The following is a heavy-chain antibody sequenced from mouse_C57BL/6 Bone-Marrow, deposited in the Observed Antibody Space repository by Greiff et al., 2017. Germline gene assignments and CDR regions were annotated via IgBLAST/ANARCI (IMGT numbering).Heavy chain of an antibody. V-gene: IGHV8-8*01. Sequence: QVTLKVSGPGILQPSQTLSLTCSFSGFSLRTFGMCVGWLRPPSGLGLEWLAHIWWDDDKYYNPSLESRTTISKDTAKNQVFLKIANVDTADSATYYCARIVGVTAVVATPFAYWGQGTLVTVSA. J-gene: IGHJ3*01. CDR1: GFSLRTFGMC. D-gene: IGHD1-1*01. CDR2: IWWDDDK. CDR3: ARIVGVTAVVATPFAY.